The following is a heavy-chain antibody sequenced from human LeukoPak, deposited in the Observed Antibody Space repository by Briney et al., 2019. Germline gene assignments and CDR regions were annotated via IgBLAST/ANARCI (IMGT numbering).Heavy chain of an antibody. CDR1: GFTFSSYG. V-gene: IGHV3-30*18. Sequence: PGGSLRLSCAASGFTFSSYGMHWVRQAPGKGLEWVAVISYDGSNKYYADSVKGRFTISRDNSKNTLYLQMNSLRAEDTAVYYCAKPGPADAFDIWGQGTMVTVSS. CDR3: AKPGPADAFDI. D-gene: IGHD2-2*01. J-gene: IGHJ3*02. CDR2: ISYDGSNK.